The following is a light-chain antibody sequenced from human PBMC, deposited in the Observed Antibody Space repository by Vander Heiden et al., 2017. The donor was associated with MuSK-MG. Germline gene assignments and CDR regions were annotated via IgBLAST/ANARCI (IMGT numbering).Light chain of an antibody. V-gene: IGKV3-20*01. Sequence: EIVLTQSPGTLSLSPGERATLSCRASQSVSSSYLAWYQQKPGQAPRLLIYGASSRATGIPDRFSGSGYGTDFTLTISRREPEDFAVYYCQQHGSSPPITFGQGTLLEIK. CDR2: GAS. J-gene: IGKJ5*01. CDR1: QSVSSSY. CDR3: QQHGSSPPIT.